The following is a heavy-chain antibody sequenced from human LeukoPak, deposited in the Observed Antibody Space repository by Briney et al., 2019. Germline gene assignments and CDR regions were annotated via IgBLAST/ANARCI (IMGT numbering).Heavy chain of an antibody. J-gene: IGHJ4*02. CDR2: IKSDGTT. Sequence: PGGSLRLSYAAYGLTVSSNHMSWVRQAPGKGLEWVSLIKSDGTTEYADSVKGRFTISRDNSKNTLFLQMNSLRVEDTAVYYCARLRRGYWGRGTPVTVSS. CDR1: GLTVSSNH. CDR3: ARLRRGY. V-gene: IGHV3-53*01.